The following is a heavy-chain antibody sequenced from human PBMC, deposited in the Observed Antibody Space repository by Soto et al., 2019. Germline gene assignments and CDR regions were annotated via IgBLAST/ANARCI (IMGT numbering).Heavy chain of an antibody. CDR2: IYYSGST. V-gene: IGHV4-59*08. Sequence: SETLSLTCTVCGGSISSYYWSWIRQPPGKGLEWIGYIYYSGSTNYNPSLKSRVTISVDTSKNQFSLRLSSVTAADTAVYYCARAKYYDFWSGYYGSWFDTWGQGTLVTVSS. D-gene: IGHD3-3*01. CDR1: GGSISSYY. J-gene: IGHJ5*02. CDR3: ARAKYYDFWSGYYGSWFDT.